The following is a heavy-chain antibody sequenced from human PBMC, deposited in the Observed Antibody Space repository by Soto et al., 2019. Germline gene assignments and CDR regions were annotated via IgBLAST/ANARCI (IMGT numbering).Heavy chain of an antibody. CDR1: GFTFSSYA. CDR2: VSGSGGTT. V-gene: IGHV3-23*01. Sequence: EVQLLESGGGLVQPGGSLRLSCAASGFTFSSYAMSWVRQAPGKGLEGVSGVSGSGGTTYYADSVKGRFTISRDSSKNSLYLQVNSLRAEDTAVYYCAKDRDFWGGYYKHRGFDYWGQGTLVTVSS. D-gene: IGHD3-3*01. J-gene: IGHJ4*02. CDR3: AKDRDFWGGYYKHRGFDY.